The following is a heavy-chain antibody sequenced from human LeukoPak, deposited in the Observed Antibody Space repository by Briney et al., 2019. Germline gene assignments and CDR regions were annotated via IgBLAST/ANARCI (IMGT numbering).Heavy chain of an antibody. V-gene: IGHV3-30*02. D-gene: IGHD2-15*01. CDR1: GLTFSSYG. CDR2: IRYDGSNK. J-gene: IGHJ4*02. CDR3: AKDVPRYCSGGSCSTIDY. Sequence: GGSPRLSCAASGLTFSSYGMHWVRQAPGKGLEWVAFIRYDGSNKYYADSVKGRFTISRHNSKNTLYLQMNSLRAEDTAVYYCAKDVPRYCSGGSCSTIDYWGQGTLVTVS.